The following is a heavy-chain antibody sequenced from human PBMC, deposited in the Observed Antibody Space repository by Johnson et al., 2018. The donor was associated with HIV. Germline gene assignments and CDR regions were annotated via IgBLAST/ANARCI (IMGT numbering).Heavy chain of an antibody. V-gene: IGHV3-30*04. CDR3: ARKSVINFDGFDI. J-gene: IGHJ3*02. CDR1: RFTFSNYA. CDR2: ISYGGNEK. Sequence: QVQLVESGGGVVQPGRSLRLSCAASRFTFSNYAMHWVRQAPGKGLEWVAIISYGGNEKYYADSVKGRFTISRDDSKNTLLVQMKSLRAEDTAVYFCARKSVINFDGFDIWGQGTLVIVSS. D-gene: IGHD4-23*01.